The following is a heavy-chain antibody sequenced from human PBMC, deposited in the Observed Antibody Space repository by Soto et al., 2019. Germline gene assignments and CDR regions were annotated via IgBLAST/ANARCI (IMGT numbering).Heavy chain of an antibody. Sequence: QVRLQESGPGLVKPSETLSLTCAVSGASITSDYWSWIRQPPGKGLEFIGYIYHSGSTYYNASLKSRVTISVDISKRQFSLKLRSVTAADTAIYYCARLPGHGGKYRWSFDSWGQGILVALSP. CDR3: ARLPGHGGKYRWSFDS. V-gene: IGHV4-59*01. CDR2: IYHSGST. J-gene: IGHJ4*02. CDR1: GASITSDY. D-gene: IGHD3-3*01.